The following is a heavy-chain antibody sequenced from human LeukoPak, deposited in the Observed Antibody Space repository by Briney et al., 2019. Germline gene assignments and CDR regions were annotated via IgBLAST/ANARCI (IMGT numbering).Heavy chain of an antibody. D-gene: IGHD6-19*01. CDR2: ISGSGGST. V-gene: IGHV3-23*01. CDR3: ARTVAGTSFDY. J-gene: IGHJ4*02. CDR1: GFTFSSHS. Sequence: PGGSLRLSCAGSGFTFSSHSMSWVRQAPGKGLEWVSAISGSGGSTYYADSVKGRFTISRDNSKNTLYLQMNSLRAEDTAVYYCARTVAGTSFDYWGQGTLVTVSS.